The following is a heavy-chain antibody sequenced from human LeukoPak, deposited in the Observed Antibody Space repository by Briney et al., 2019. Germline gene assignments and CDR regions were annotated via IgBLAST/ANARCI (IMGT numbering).Heavy chain of an antibody. D-gene: IGHD2-2*02. CDR2: INHSGST. V-gene: IGHV4-34*01. CDR1: GGSFSGYY. J-gene: IGHJ4*02. Sequence: SETLSLTCAVYGGSFSGYYWSWIRQPPGKGLEWIGEINHSGSTNCNPSLKSRVTISVDTSKNQFSLKLSSVTAADTAVYYCARVFLXXXSSTSCYNRWYFDYWGQGTLVTVSS. CDR3: ARVFLXXXSSTSCYNRWYFDY.